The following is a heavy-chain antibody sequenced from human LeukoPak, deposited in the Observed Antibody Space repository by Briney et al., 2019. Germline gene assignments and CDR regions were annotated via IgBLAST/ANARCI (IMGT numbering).Heavy chain of an antibody. V-gene: IGHV4-59*01. CDR1: GGSISSYY. D-gene: IGHD6-19*01. CDR3: ARESRGGWESYFDY. J-gene: IGHJ4*02. Sequence: PSETLSLTCTVSGGSISSYYWSWIRQPPGKGLEWIGYIYYSGSTNYNPSLKSRVTISVDTSKNQFSLKLSPVTAADTAVYYCARESRGGWESYFDYWGQGTLVTVSS. CDR2: IYYSGST.